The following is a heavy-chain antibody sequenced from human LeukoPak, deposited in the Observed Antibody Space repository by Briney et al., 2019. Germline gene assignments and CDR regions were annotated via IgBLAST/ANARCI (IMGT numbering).Heavy chain of an antibody. CDR2: IRSDGSNK. J-gene: IGHJ4*02. CDR1: GFTFGSYG. CDR3: AKSWCTTICYGIYD. Sequence: GGSLRLSCAASGFTFGSYGMHWVRQAPGKGLEWVTFIRSDGSNKYYAESVKGRFTISRDNSKNTLYLQMNSLRAEDTAVYYCAKSWCTTICYGIYDWGQGTLVTVS. D-gene: IGHD2-2*01. V-gene: IGHV3-30*02.